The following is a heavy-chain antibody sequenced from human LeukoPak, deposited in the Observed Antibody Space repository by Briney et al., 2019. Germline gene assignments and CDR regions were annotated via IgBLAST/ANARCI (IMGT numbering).Heavy chain of an antibody. Sequence: GGSLRLSCEASVFTFSDSAIHWVRQASGKGLEWVGRIRSRANNNATVYSASVEGRFSMSRDDSKNTAYLQMNSLKTEDTAIYYCSGYDYGMDVWGQGTTVTVSS. V-gene: IGHV3-73*01. CDR3: SGYDYGMDV. J-gene: IGHJ6*02. CDR1: VFTFSDSA. CDR2: IRSRANNNAT.